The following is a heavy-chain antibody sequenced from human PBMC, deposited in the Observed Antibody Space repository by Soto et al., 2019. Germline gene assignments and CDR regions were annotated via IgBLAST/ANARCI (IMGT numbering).Heavy chain of an antibody. Sequence: GGSLRLSCAASGFALSWVRPAPGKGLEWVSAISANGQGIYYADSVRGRFTISRDNSKNTIFLHMYSLRAEDTAVYYCAKDRNYPRDQFHYWGQGTLVTVSS. D-gene: IGHD1-7*01. V-gene: IGHV3-23*01. CDR3: AKDRNYPRDQFHY. J-gene: IGHJ4*02. CDR2: ISANGQGI. CDR1: GFA.